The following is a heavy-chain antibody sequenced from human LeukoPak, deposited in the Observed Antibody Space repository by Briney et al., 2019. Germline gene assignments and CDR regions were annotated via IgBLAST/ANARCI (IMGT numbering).Heavy chain of an antibody. V-gene: IGHV1-2*02. J-gene: IGHJ1*01. CDR1: GGTFISYA. Sequence: ASVKVSCKASGGTFISYAISWVRQAPGQGLEWMGWINPNSGGTNYAQKFQGRVTMTRDTSISTAYMELSRLRSDDTAVYYCARDGGRNYDILTGYYSAEYFQHWGQGTLVTVSS. D-gene: IGHD3-9*01. CDR2: INPNSGGT. CDR3: ARDGGRNYDILTGYYSAEYFQH.